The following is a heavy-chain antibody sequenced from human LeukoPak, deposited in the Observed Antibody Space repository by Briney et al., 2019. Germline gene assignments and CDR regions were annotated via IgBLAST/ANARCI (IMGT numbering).Heavy chain of an antibody. CDR3: AKSLYSSSWSSGTLFDC. CDR2: ISWNRGSI. CDR1: GFTFSSYG. J-gene: IGHJ4*02. D-gene: IGHD6-6*01. V-gene: IGHV3-9*01. Sequence: GRSLRLSCAASGFTFSSYGMHWVRQAPDKGLEWVSGISWNRGSIGYADSVKGRFTISRDNAKSSLYLQMNSLRPEDTALYYCAKSLYSSSWSSGTLFDCWGQGTLVTVSS.